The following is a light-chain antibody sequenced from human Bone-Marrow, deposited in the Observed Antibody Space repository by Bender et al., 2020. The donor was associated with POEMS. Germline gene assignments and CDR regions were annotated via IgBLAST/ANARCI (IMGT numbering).Light chain of an antibody. V-gene: IGLV3-21*02. J-gene: IGLJ3*02. CDR1: ALPRKY. CDR2: YDS. CDR3: QVWDSRGDHVV. Sequence: SYELTQAPSLSVSPGQTARITCSGDALPRKYAYWYQQKSGQAPVLVIYYDSDRPSGIPDRFSGSNSGNTATLTISRVEAGDEADYFCQVWDSRGDHVVFGGGTKLTVL.